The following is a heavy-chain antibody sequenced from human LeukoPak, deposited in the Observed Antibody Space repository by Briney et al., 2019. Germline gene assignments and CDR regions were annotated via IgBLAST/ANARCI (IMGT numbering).Heavy chain of an antibody. Sequence: SQTLSLTCAISGDSVSSNSAAWNWIRQSPSRGLEWLGRTYYRSKWYNDYAVSVKSRITINPDTSKNQFSLQLNSVTPEDTAVYYRARDKRYYGDYVGGWFDPWGQGTLVTVSS. V-gene: IGHV6-1*01. CDR1: GDSVSSNSAA. CDR3: ARDKRYYGDYVGGWFDP. D-gene: IGHD4-17*01. CDR2: TYYRSKWYN. J-gene: IGHJ5*02.